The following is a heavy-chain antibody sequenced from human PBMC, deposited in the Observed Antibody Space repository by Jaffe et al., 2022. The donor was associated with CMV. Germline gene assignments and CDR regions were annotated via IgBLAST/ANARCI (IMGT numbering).Heavy chain of an antibody. CDR3: ARRSRYFDWFPNAFDY. V-gene: IGHV4-34*01. CDR1: GGSFSGYY. Sequence: QVQLQQWGAGLLKPSETLSLTCAVYGGSFSGYYWSWIRQPPGKGLEWIGEINHSGSTNYNPSLKSRVTISVDTSKNQFSLKLSSVTAADTAVYYCARRSRYFDWFPNAFDYWGQGTLVTVSS. J-gene: IGHJ4*02. CDR2: INHSGST. D-gene: IGHD3-9*01.